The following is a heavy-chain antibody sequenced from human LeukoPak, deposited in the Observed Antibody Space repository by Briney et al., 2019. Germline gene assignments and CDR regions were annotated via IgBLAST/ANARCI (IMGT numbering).Heavy chain of an antibody. CDR1: GFTFSSYE. V-gene: IGHV3-48*03. Sequence: GGSLRLSCAASGFTFSSYEMNWVRQAPGKGLEWVSYISSSGSTIYYADSVKGRFTISRDNAKNSLYLQMNSLRAEDTAVYYCARLYDFWSGYYIYYFDYWGQGTLVTVSS. CDR3: ARLYDFWSGYYIYYFDY. D-gene: IGHD3-3*01. J-gene: IGHJ4*02. CDR2: ISSSGSTI.